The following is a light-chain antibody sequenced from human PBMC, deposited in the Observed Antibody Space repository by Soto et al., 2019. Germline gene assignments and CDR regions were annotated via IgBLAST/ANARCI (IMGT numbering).Light chain of an antibody. CDR2: DAS. CDR3: QQYNSYST. V-gene: IGKV1-5*01. J-gene: IGKJ1*01. CDR1: QSISSW. Sequence: DIQMNQSPSTLSASVGDRVTITCRASQSISSWLAWYQQKPGKAPKLLIYDASSLESGVPSRSSGSGSGTEFTLTISGLQPDDFATYYCQQYNSYSTFGQGTKVDIK.